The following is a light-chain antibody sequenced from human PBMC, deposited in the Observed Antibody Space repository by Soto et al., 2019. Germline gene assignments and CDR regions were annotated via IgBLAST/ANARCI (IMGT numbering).Light chain of an antibody. V-gene: IGLV1-40*01. J-gene: IGLJ1*01. CDR1: SSNIGATYD. CDR2: GNS. CDR3: QSYDSSLSAHYV. Sequence: QCVLTQPPSVSGAPGQRVTISCTGSSSNIGATYDVQWYQQLPGTAPKLLIYGNSNRPSRVPDRFSGSKSGTSASLAITGLQADDEADYYCQSYDSSLSAHYVFGTGTKVTVL.